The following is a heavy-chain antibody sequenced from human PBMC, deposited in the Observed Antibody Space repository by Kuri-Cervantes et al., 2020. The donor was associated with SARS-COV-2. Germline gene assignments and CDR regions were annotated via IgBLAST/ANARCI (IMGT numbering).Heavy chain of an antibody. J-gene: IGHJ2*01. CDR2: INHSGST. Sequence: SQTLSLTCAVYGGSLSGYYWSWIRQPPGKGLEWIGEINHSGSTNYNPSLKSRVTISVDTSKNQFSLKLSSVTAADTAVYYCAREPYSSGWMELWGRGTLVTVSS. V-gene: IGHV4-34*01. CDR3: AREPYSSGWMEL. D-gene: IGHD6-19*01. CDR1: GGSLSGYY.